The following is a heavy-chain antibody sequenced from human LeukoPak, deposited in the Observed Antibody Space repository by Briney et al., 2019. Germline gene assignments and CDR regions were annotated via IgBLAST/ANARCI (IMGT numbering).Heavy chain of an antibody. J-gene: IGHJ6*02. D-gene: IGHD3-10*01. CDR2: IIPILGVA. CDR1: GGTFSSYA. V-gene: IGHV1-69*04. Sequence: SVKVSCKASGGTFSSYAISWVRQAPGQGLEWMGRIIPILGVANYAQKFQGRVTITADKSTSTAYMELSSLRSEDTAVYYCARDAVTMAEYGMDVWGQGTTVTVSS. CDR3: ARDAVTMAEYGMDV.